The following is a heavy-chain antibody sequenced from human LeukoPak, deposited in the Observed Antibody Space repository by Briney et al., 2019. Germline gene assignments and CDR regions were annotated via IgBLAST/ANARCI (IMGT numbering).Heavy chain of an antibody. CDR1: GFTFGDYA. V-gene: IGHV3-7*01. Sequence: GGSLRLSCTASGFTFGDYAMSWVRQAPGKGLEWVSNIKQDGSETYYVDSVKGRFTISRDNAKNSLWLQMNSLRAEDTAVYYCALTYGNGAFDIWGQGTMVTVSS. CDR2: IKQDGSET. CDR3: ALTYGNGAFDI. J-gene: IGHJ3*02. D-gene: IGHD4-17*01.